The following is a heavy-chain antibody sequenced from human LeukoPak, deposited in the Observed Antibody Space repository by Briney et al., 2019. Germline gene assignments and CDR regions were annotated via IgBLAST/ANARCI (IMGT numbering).Heavy chain of an antibody. D-gene: IGHD3-3*01. CDR3: AKDITIFGGISDY. V-gene: IGHV3-23*01. CDR1: GFTFSSYA. J-gene: IGHJ4*02. CDR2: ISGSGGST. Sequence: GGSLRLSCAASGFTFSSYAMSWVRQAPGKGLEWVSAISGSGGSTYYADSVKGRFTISRDSSKNTLYLQMNSLRAEDTAVYYCAKDITIFGGISDYWGQGTLVTVSS.